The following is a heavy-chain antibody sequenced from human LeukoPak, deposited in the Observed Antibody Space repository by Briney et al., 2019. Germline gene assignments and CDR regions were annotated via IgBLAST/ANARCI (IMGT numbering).Heavy chain of an antibody. CDR1: GFTFSSYA. Sequence: GGSLRLSCAASGFTFSSYAMSWVRQAPGKGLEWVSAISGSGGSTYYADSVKGRFTISGDNSKNTLYLQMNSLRAEDTAVYYCAISKPYYDFWSGYLTTFDYWGQGTLVTVSS. CDR2: ISGSGGST. J-gene: IGHJ4*02. D-gene: IGHD3-3*01. CDR3: AISKPYYDFWSGYLTTFDY. V-gene: IGHV3-23*01.